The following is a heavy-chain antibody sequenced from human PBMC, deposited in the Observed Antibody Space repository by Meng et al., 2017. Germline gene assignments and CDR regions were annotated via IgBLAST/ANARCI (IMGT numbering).Heavy chain of an antibody. V-gene: IGHV1-2*06. D-gene: IGHD3-22*01. CDR3: ARALIVVANWFDP. CDR1: GYTFTGYY. Sequence: QVQLGHAGAEVKKPGASVKVSCKASGYTFTGYYMHWVRQAPGQGLEWMGRINPNSGGTNYAQKFQGRVTMTRDTSISTAYMELSRLRSDDTAVYYCARALIVVANWFDPWGQGTLVTVSS. J-gene: IGHJ5*02. CDR2: INPNSGGT.